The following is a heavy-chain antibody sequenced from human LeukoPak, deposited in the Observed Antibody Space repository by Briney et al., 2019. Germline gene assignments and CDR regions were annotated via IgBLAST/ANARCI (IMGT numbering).Heavy chain of an antibody. Sequence: ASVKVSCKASGYTFTGYYMHWVRQAPGQGLEWLGWLNPNTGGTNYAQKFQGRVTMTRDTSITTAYMDLSSLGSDDTAIYYCARQYGDDRHNWFDPWGQGTLVTVSS. V-gene: IGHV1-2*02. CDR1: GYTFTGYY. J-gene: IGHJ5*02. CDR3: ARQYGDDRHNWFDP. D-gene: IGHD4-17*01. CDR2: LNPNTGGT.